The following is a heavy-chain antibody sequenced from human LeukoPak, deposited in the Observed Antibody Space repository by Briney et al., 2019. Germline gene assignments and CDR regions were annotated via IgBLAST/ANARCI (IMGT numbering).Heavy chain of an antibody. Sequence: GGSLRLACSASGLNVRSYWMHWVRQAPGGGLGWDLRMEPDGRTIDYADSVKGRFTISRDNAKDTLYLQMSRLRDEDTAVYYFISDLCGRDDQWGRGTLVTVSS. D-gene: IGHD1-1*01. CDR1: GLNVRSYW. CDR3: ISDLCGRDDQ. V-gene: IGHV3-74*01. J-gene: IGHJ5*02. CDR2: MEPDGRTI.